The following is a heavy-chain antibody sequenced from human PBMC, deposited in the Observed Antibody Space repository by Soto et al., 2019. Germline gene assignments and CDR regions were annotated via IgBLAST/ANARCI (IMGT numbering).Heavy chain of an antibody. D-gene: IGHD3-10*01. CDR1: GGSISSSSYY. CDR3: ARRSGSYSFWFDP. CDR2: IYYSGST. Sequence: PSETLSLTCTVSGGSISSSSYYWGWIRQPPGKGLEWIGSIYYSGSTYYNPSLKSRVTISVDTSKNQFSLKLSSVTAADTAVYYCARRSGSYSFWFDPWGQGTLVTVSS. J-gene: IGHJ5*02. V-gene: IGHV4-39*01.